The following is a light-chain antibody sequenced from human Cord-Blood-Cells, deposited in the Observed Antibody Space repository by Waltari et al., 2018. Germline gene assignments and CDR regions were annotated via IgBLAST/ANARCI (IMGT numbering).Light chain of an antibody. CDR2: YDS. Sequence: SYVLTQPPSVSVAPGKTARITCGGNNIGSKSVHWYQQKPGQAPVLVIDYDSDRPSGIRERFSGSNSRNTATLTISRVEAGDEADYYCQVWDSSSDHWVFGGGTKLTVL. CDR3: QVWDSSSDHWV. J-gene: IGLJ3*02. V-gene: IGLV3-21*04. CDR1: NIGSKS.